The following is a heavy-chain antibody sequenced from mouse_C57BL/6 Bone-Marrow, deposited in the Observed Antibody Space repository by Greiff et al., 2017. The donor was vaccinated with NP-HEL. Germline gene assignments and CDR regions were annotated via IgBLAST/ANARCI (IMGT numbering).Heavy chain of an antibody. CDR2: INPNNGGT. Sequence: EVQLQQSGPELVKPGASVKISCKASGYTFTDYYMNWVKQSHGKSLEWIGDINPNNGGTSYNQKFKGKATLTVDKSSSTAYMELRSLTSEDSAVYYCAIPYYYGTRGYWYFDVWGTGTTVTVSS. D-gene: IGHD1-1*01. V-gene: IGHV1-26*01. J-gene: IGHJ1*03. CDR1: GYTFTDYY. CDR3: AIPYYYGTRGYWYFDV.